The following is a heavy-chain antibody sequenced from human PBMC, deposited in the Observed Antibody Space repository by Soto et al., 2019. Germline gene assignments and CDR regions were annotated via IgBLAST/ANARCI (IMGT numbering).Heavy chain of an antibody. V-gene: IGHV1-8*01. Sequence: ASVKVSWKASGYTFTSYDINWVRQATGQGLEWMGWMNPNSGNTGYAQKFQGRVTMTRNTSISTAYMELSSLRSEDTAVYYCARVGTSIQLWSMSWFDPWGQGTLVTVSS. D-gene: IGHD5-18*01. J-gene: IGHJ5*02. CDR3: ARVGTSIQLWSMSWFDP. CDR1: GYTFTSYD. CDR2: MNPNSGNT.